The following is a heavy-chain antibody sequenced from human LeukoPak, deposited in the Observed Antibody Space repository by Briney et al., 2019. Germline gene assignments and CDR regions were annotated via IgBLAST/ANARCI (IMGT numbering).Heavy chain of an antibody. Sequence: SETLSLTCTVSGGSVSSSNYYWGWIRQPPGKGLEWIGSIYYSGSTYYNPSLKSRVTISVDTSKNQFSLKLSSVTAADTAVYYCAGTYCSSTSCYERRTDWFDPWGQGTLVTVSS. CDR1: GGSVSSSNYY. CDR2: IYYSGST. V-gene: IGHV4-39*01. CDR3: AGTYCSSTSCYERRTDWFDP. D-gene: IGHD2-2*01. J-gene: IGHJ5*02.